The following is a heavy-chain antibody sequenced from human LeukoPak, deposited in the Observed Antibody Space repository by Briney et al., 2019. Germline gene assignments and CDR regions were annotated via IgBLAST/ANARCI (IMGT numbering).Heavy chain of an antibody. J-gene: IGHJ4*02. V-gene: IGHV3-33*01. CDR2: IWYDGSNK. CDR3: ARDIGRKYKIFDY. CDR1: GFTFSSYG. Sequence: PGRSLRLSCAASGFTFSSYGMHWARQAPGKGLEWVAVIWYDGSNKYYADSVKGRFTISRDSSKNTLYLQMNSLRAEDTAVYYCARDIGRKYKIFDYWGQGTLVTVSS. D-gene: IGHD1-1*01.